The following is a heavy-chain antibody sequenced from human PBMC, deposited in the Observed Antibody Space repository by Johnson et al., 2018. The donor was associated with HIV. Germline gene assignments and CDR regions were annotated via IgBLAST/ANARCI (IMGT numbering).Heavy chain of an antibody. V-gene: IGHV3-30*03. CDR3: ARIAAAAIDALDI. CDR1: GFPFSSYA. CDR2: ISNDGTDK. D-gene: IGHD6-13*01. Sequence: QVQLVESGGGVVQLGRSLRLSCAASGFPFSSYAMDWVRQAPGKGLEWVAVISNDGTDKYYADSVKGRFTISRDNAKNSLYLQMNSLRAEDTAVYYCARIAAAAIDALDIWGQGTMVTVSS. J-gene: IGHJ3*02.